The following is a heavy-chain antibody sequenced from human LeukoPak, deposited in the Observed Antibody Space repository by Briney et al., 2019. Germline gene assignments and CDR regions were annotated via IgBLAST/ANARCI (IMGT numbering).Heavy chain of an antibody. CDR1: VGSFSGYY. CDR2: INHSGST. CDR3: ARGRDTMVRGVIITRYFDY. D-gene: IGHD3-10*01. Sequence: SETLSLTCAVYVGSFSGYYWSWIRQPPGEGLEWIGEINHSGSTNYNPSLKSRVTISVDTSKNQFSLKLSSVTAADTAVYYCARGRDTMVRGVIITRYFDYWGQGTLVTVSS. V-gene: IGHV4-34*01. J-gene: IGHJ4*02.